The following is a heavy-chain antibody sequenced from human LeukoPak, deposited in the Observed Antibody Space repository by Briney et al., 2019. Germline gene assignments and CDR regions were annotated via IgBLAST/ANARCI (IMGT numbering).Heavy chain of an antibody. CDR1: GYTFTSYY. CDR2: INPSGGST. Sequence: GASVKVSCKASGYTFTSYYMHWVRQAPGQALEWMGIINPSGGSTSYAQKLQGRVTMTTDTSTSTAYMELRSLRSDDTAVYYCARGGIVATTTNDYWGQGTLVTVSS. V-gene: IGHV1-46*01. J-gene: IGHJ4*02. D-gene: IGHD5-12*01. CDR3: ARGGIVATTTNDY.